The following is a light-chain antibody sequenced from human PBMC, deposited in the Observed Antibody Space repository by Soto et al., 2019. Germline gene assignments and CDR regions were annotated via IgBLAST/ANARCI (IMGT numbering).Light chain of an antibody. CDR3: QNYNRAPWT. CDR2: AAS. J-gene: IGKJ1*01. V-gene: IGKV1-27*01. CDR1: QVIGNR. Sequence: DIQMTQSPSSLSASVGDRVTITCRASQVIGNRLAWYQQNPGKVPKLLIYAASTLQSGVPFRFSGSGSGTDFTLTISSLQPEDVATYYCQNYNRAPWTFGQGTKVEIK.